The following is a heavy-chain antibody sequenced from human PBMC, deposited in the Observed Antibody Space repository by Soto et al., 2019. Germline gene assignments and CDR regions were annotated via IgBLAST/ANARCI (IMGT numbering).Heavy chain of an antibody. Sequence: SETLSLTCTVSGGSISSSSYYWGWIRQPPGKGLEWIGSIYYSGSTYYNPSLKSRVTISVDTSKNQFSLKLSSVTAADTAVYYCARHRHLPGIAVAGTPSPPNYWGQGTLVTVSS. CDR1: GGSISSSSYY. CDR2: IYYSGST. CDR3: ARHRHLPGIAVAGTPSPPNY. D-gene: IGHD6-19*01. J-gene: IGHJ4*02. V-gene: IGHV4-39*01.